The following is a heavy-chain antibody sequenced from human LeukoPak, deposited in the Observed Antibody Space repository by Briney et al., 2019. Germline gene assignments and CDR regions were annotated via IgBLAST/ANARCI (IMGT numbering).Heavy chain of an antibody. CDR2: IYHSGST. J-gene: IGHJ2*01. D-gene: IGHD2-15*01. V-gene: IGHV4-38-2*01. Sequence: SGTLSLTCAVSGYSINSGYYWGWIRQPPGKGLEWIGSIYHSGSTYYNPSLKSRVTIPVDTSKNQFSLKLSSVTAADTAVYYCARRIEVHNWYFDLWGRGTLVTVSS. CDR3: ARRIEVHNWYFDL. CDR1: GYSINSGYY.